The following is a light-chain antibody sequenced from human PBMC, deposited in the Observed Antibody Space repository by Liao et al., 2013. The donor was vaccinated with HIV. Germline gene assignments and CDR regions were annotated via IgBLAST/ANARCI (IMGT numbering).Light chain of an antibody. V-gene: IGLV3-21*04. CDR2: YDT. Sequence: SYELTQPPSVSVAPGKTANITCGGDNIAIKSVHWYQQKPGQAPVMVIYYDTDRPSGIPERFSGSNSGNTATLTISRVEAGDEADYYCQVWDSPSDHRVFGGGTKLTVV. J-gene: IGLJ3*02. CDR3: QVWDSPSDHRV. CDR1: NIAIKS.